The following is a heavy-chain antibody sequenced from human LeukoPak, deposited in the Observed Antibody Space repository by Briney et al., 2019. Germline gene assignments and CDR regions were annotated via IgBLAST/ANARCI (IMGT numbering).Heavy chain of an antibody. J-gene: IGHJ4*02. D-gene: IGHD3-22*01. CDR1: GYTFTSYG. CDR3: ARSPVIYDSSGYWYFDY. Sequence: ASVKVSCKASGYTFTSYGISWVRQAPGQGLECMGWISAYNGNTNYAQKLQGRVTMTTDTSTSTAYMELRSLRSEDTAVYYCARSPVIYDSSGYWYFDYWGQGTLVTVSS. V-gene: IGHV1-18*01. CDR2: ISAYNGNT.